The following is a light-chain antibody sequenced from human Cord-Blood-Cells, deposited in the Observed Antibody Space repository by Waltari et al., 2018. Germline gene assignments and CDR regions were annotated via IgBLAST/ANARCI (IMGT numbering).Light chain of an antibody. CDR2: EGS. Sequence: QSALTQPASVSGSPGQSITISCTRTSSDVWSYHLVSWYQQHPGKAPKLMIYEGSKRPSGVSNRFSGSKSGNTASLTISGLQAEDEADYYCCSYAGSSTFYVFGTGTKVTVL. J-gene: IGLJ1*01. CDR3: CSYAGSSTFYV. V-gene: IGLV2-23*01. CDR1: SSDVWSYHL.